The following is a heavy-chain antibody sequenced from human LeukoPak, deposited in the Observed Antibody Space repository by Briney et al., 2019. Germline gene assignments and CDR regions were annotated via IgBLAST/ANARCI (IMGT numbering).Heavy chain of an antibody. CDR1: GGTFSSYA. Sequence: ASVKVSCKASGGTFSSYAISWVRQAPGQGLEWMGGINPIFGTANYAQKFQGRVTITADKSTSTAYMELSSLRSEDTAVYYCARDKGITMVRGVEYNWFDPWGQGTLVTVSS. V-gene: IGHV1-69*06. D-gene: IGHD3-10*01. CDR2: INPIFGTA. CDR3: ARDKGITMVRGVEYNWFDP. J-gene: IGHJ5*02.